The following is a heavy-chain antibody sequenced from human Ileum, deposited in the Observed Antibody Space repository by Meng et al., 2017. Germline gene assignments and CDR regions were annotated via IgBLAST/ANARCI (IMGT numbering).Heavy chain of an antibody. CDR2: IYTGGTT. D-gene: IGHD1-1*01. CDR3: PRDRGTTTFQFDY. CDR1: GFIVSNNY. Sequence: ESLKISCGASGFIVSNNYMNWVRQAPGKGLEWVSVIYTGGTTYYIDSVKGRFTISRDDSKNTLYLQMNSLRTEDKAVYYCPRDRGTTTFQFDYWGQGTLVTVSS. J-gene: IGHJ4*02. V-gene: IGHV3-66*02.